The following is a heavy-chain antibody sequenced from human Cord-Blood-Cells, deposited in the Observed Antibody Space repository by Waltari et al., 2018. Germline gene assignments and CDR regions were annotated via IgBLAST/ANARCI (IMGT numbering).Heavy chain of an antibody. CDR3: ARLNRGSGSYYGGYYFDY. Sequence: QLQLQESGPGLVKPSETLSLTCTVSGGSISSSSYYWGWIRQPPGKGLEWIGSNYYSGSTYYNPSLKSRVTISVDTSKNQFSLKLSSVTAADTAVYYCARLNRGSGSYYGGYYFDYWGQGTLVTVSS. CDR1: GGSISSSSYY. CDR2: NYYSGST. V-gene: IGHV4-39*01. D-gene: IGHD3-10*01. J-gene: IGHJ4*02.